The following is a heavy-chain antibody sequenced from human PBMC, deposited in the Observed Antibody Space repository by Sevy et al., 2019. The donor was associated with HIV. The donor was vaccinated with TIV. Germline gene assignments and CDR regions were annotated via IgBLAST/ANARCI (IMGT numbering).Heavy chain of an antibody. CDR3: SSGGGY. CDR1: AFSVGSYS. V-gene: IGHV3-21*01. Sequence: GGSLRLSCAASAFSVGSYSMNWVRQAPGKGLEWVSFISFTTNNTYYVDSVKGRFTISRDNAKNSVYLQMNSLRAEDTAVYYCSSGGGYWGQGTLVTVSS. CDR2: ISFTTNNT. J-gene: IGHJ4*02. D-gene: IGHD3-16*01.